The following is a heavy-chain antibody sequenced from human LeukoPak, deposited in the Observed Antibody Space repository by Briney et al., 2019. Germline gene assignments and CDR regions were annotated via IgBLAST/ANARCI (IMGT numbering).Heavy chain of an antibody. V-gene: IGHV4-34*01. CDR3: ARAGPRFITMVRGVISNWFDP. J-gene: IGHJ5*02. CDR1: GGSFSGYY. CDR2: INHSGST. Sequence: SETLSLTCAVYGGSFSGYYWSWIRQPPGKGLEWIGEINHSGSTNYNPSLKSRVTISVDTSKNQFSLKLSSVTAADTAVYYCARAGPRFITMVRGVISNWFDPWGQGTLVTVSS. D-gene: IGHD3-10*01.